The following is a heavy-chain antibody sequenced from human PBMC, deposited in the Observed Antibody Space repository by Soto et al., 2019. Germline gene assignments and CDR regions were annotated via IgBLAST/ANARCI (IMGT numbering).Heavy chain of an antibody. V-gene: IGHV4-59*08. CDR1: GGSMSGYY. CDR3: ARPGSYSSDPGWFDP. J-gene: IGHJ5*02. Sequence: QVQLQESGPGLVRPSETLSLTCTVSGGSMSGYYWSWIRQFPGKGLDWIAYVYHTGRTNYNPSLKSRLTISIDMSRNQFSLKLTSVTAADTAVYYCARPGSYSSDPGWFDPWGRGTLVTVSS. CDR2: VYHTGRT. D-gene: IGHD3-22*01.